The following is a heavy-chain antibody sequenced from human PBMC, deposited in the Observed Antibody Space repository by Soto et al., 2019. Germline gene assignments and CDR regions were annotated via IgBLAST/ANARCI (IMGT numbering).Heavy chain of an antibody. CDR1: GFSFTTYG. J-gene: IGHJ4*02. Sequence: QVQLVESGGGVVQPGRSLRLSCAASGFSFTTYGMHWVRQAPGEGLEWVAVIWYDGSNKYYADSVKGRFTISRDTSKNTFDLKMDSLGAEGTAVYYGAKVRGGGALVPDYWGQGTLVTVSS. V-gene: IGHV3-33*06. CDR2: IWYDGSNK. CDR3: AKVRGGGALVPDY. D-gene: IGHD3-10*01.